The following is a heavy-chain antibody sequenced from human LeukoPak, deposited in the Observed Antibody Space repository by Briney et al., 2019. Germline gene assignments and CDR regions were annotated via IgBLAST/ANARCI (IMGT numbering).Heavy chain of an antibody. CDR1: GFTFDDYA. V-gene: IGHV3-9*03. Sequence: GGSLRLSCAASGFTFDDYAMHWVRQAPGKGLEWVSGISWNSGFIGYAASVKGRFTISRDNGKNSLYLQMNSLRAEDMALYYCAKGLYGSGSYPDYWGQGTLVTVSS. J-gene: IGHJ4*02. CDR3: AKGLYGSGSYPDY. CDR2: ISWNSGFI. D-gene: IGHD3-10*01.